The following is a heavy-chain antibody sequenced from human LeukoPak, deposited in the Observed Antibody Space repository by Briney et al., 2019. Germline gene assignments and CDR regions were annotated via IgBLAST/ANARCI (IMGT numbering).Heavy chain of an antibody. D-gene: IGHD1-26*01. J-gene: IGHJ4*02. CDR1: GFTFSSYA. Sequence: GGSLRLSCASSGFTFSSYAMSWVRQAPGKGLEWVSALSGSGDRTYYADSVRGRFTISRDNSKKTLYLQKNSLRAQNTPVYYCAKRATYFDYWGQGTLVTVSS. CDR3: AKRATYFDY. CDR2: LSGSGDRT. V-gene: IGHV3-23*01.